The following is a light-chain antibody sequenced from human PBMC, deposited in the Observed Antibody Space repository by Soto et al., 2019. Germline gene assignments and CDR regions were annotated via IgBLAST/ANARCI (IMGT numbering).Light chain of an antibody. CDR1: SSDVGGYNY. V-gene: IGLV2-8*01. CDR3: GSYGGSNNLI. CDR2: EVT. Sequence: QSALTQPPSASGSPGQSVTISCTGTSSDVGGYNYVSWYQQHPGKAPKLVIYEVTKRPSGVPDRFSGSRSGNTVSLTVSGLQAEDEADYYCGSYGGSNNLIFGGGTKVTVL. J-gene: IGLJ2*01.